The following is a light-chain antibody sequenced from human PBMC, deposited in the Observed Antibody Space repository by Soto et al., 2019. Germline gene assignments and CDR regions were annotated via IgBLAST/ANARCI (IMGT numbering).Light chain of an antibody. CDR3: QQYGSSPPRT. CDR2: GAS. J-gene: IGKJ1*01. Sequence: TQTPAPLSVASSEGATLSRRASPSFSSSIAWYPPKPGQAPRLLSYGASTRATDVPDRFSGSGSGADFTLSIRRLEPEDFAVYYCQQYGSSPPRTFGQGTKVDI. CDR1: PSFSSS. V-gene: IGKV3-20*01.